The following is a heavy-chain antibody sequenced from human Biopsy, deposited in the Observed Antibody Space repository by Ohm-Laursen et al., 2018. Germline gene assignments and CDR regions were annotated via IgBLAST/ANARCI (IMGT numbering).Heavy chain of an antibody. CDR2: MNPNSGNT. J-gene: IGHJ4*02. CDR1: GYTFTNYN. V-gene: IGHV1-8*01. D-gene: IGHD3-22*01. CDR3: ARDFNYDGGGSFNFDY. Sequence: ESSVKASCKASGYTFTNYNVNWVRQATGQGLEWMGWMNPNSGNTGYAQKFQGRVTMTRDTSISTAYMELSSLTSVDTAVYYCARDFNYDGGGSFNFDYWGQGTLVTVSS.